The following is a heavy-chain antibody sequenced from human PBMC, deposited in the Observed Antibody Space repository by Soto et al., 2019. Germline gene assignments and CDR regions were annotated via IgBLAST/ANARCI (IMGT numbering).Heavy chain of an antibody. CDR3: ARAPILVSVTLHENYFDS. V-gene: IGHV1-69*13. CDR2: IIPIFDTT. J-gene: IGHJ4*02. Sequence: SVQVSCKASAGTISNSGISWVRQAPGQGLEWMGGIIPIFDTTNYAQKLQGSIAIIADESTNTVYMELSNLRSADTGVYYCARAPILVSVTLHENYFDSWGQGTLVTVSS. D-gene: IGHD2-21*02. CDR1: AGTISNSG.